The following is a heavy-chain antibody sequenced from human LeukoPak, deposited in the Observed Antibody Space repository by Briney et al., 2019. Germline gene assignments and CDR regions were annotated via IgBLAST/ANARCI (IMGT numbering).Heavy chain of an antibody. CDR3: ARGDYFDY. CDR1: GFDFHNYV. Sequence: GGSLRLSCAASGFDFHNYVIHWVRQAPGKGLEWVAVISYAVNIKYYADSVKGRFTISRDSSSKTVFLQMNSLRVEDTAVYYCARGDYFDYWGQGTLVTVPS. J-gene: IGHJ4*02. V-gene: IGHV3-30-3*01. CDR2: ISYAVNIK.